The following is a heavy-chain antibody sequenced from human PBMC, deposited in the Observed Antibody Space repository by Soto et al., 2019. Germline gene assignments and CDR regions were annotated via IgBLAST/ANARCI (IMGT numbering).Heavy chain of an antibody. J-gene: IGHJ5*02. V-gene: IGHV3-48*02. D-gene: IGHD6-19*01. CDR2: ISSHSSTL. CDR1: GFSFSSYS. CDR3: VRDGSGNLYLNWFDP. Sequence: GGSLRLSCAASGFSFSSYSMNWVRQAPGKGLEWISYISSHSSTLYYADSVKGRFTISRDNAGNSLYLQMNSLRDEDTAVYYCVRDGSGNLYLNWFDPWGQGTLVTVSS.